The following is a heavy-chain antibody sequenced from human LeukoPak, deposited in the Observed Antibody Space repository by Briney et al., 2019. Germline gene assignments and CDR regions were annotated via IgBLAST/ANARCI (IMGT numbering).Heavy chain of an antibody. D-gene: IGHD6-13*01. CDR3: AREADDSSWPGGAMYYIDY. Sequence: KSSETLSLTCTVSGGSISSYYWSWIRQPAGKGLEWIGRIYTSGSTNYNPSLKSRVTMSVDTSKNQFSLKLSSVTAADTAVYYCAREADDSSWPGGAMYYIDYWGQGTLVTVSS. CDR1: GGSISSYY. J-gene: IGHJ4*02. CDR2: IYTSGST. V-gene: IGHV4-4*07.